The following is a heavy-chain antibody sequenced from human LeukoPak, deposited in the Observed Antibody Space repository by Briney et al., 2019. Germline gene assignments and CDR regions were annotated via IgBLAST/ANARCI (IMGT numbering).Heavy chain of an antibody. CDR1: GYTFTSYG. CDR2: FDPEDGET. D-gene: IGHD6-19*01. J-gene: IGHJ4*02. CDR3: ATVSSGWVDY. V-gene: IGHV1-24*01. Sequence: ASVKVSCKASGYTFTSYGISWVRQAPGKGLEWMGGFDPEDGETIYAQKFQGRVTMTEDTSTDTAYMELSSLRSEDTAVYYCATVSSGWVDYWGQGTLVTVSS.